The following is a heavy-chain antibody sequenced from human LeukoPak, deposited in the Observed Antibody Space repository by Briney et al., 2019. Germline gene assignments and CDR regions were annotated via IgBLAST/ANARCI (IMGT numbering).Heavy chain of an antibody. V-gene: IGHV3-23*01. Sequence: GGSLRLSCAASGFTFSSYGMSWVRQAPGKGLEWVSTISGSGGSTYYADSVKGRFTISRDNSKNTLYLQMNSLKTEDTAVYYCTTGQYYYDSSGYYWDEYYFDYWGQGTLVTVSS. CDR3: TTGQYYYDSSGYYWDEYYFDY. CDR2: ISGSGGST. J-gene: IGHJ4*02. D-gene: IGHD3-22*01. CDR1: GFTFSSYG.